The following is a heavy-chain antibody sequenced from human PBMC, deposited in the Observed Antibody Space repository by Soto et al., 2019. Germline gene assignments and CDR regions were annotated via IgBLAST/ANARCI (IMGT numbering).Heavy chain of an antibody. Sequence: EVQLLESGGGLIQPGGSLRLSCVASGFNFSLYAMNWVRQAPGKGVEWVSTITRVGGNTYYADSVQGRFTMSRDNSVNTLYLQMNSLRVDDTAVYYCAKDKPLTSLGYYFDLWGQGTLVTVSS. D-gene: IGHD3-16*01. CDR3: AKDKPLTSLGYYFDL. CDR2: ITRVGGNT. V-gene: IGHV3-23*01. CDR1: GFNFSLYA. J-gene: IGHJ4*02.